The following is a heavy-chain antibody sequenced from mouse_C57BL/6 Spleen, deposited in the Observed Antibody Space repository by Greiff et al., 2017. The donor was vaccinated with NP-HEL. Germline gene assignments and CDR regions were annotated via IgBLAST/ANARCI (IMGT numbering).Heavy chain of an antibody. V-gene: IGHV1-69*01. CDR2: IDPSDSYT. J-gene: IGHJ2*01. CDR3: ARSYYGSSSLFDY. Sequence: QVQLQQPGAELVMPGASVKLSCKASGYTFTSYWMHWVKQRPGQGLEWIGEIDPSDSYTNYNQKFKGKSTWTVDKSSSTAYMQLSSLTSEDSAVYYCARSYYGSSSLFDYWGQGTTLTVSS. CDR1: GYTFTSYW. D-gene: IGHD1-1*01.